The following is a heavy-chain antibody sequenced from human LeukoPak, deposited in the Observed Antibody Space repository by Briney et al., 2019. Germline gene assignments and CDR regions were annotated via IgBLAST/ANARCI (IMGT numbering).Heavy chain of an antibody. V-gene: IGHV4-61*01. D-gene: IGHD5-18*01. CDR2: IYYSGST. CDR1: GGSIRSASYY. J-gene: IGHJ4*02. Sequence: TSSETLSLTCTVSGGSIRSASYYWSWIRQPPGKGLEWIGYIYYSGSTNYNPSLKSRVTISVDTSKNQFSLKLSSVTAADTAVYYCARGGYSYGHWGQGTLVTVSS. CDR3: ARGGYSYGH.